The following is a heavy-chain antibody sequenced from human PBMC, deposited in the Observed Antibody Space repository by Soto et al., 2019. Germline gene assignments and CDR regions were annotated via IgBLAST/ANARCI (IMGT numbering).Heavy chain of an antibody. CDR2: MYYSGST. CDR3: ARGYRQSGYSSSWVFDY. CDR1: GGSINSGGYY. V-gene: IGHV4-31*03. J-gene: IGHJ4*02. Sequence: QVQLRESGPGLVKPSQTLSLTCTVSGGSINSGGYYWNWIRQHLGKVLEWIGYMYYSGSTYYNPFLRSRVIISADTSENHFSLKLSSVTAAYTAVYFCARGYRQSGYSSSWVFDYWGQGTLVNVSS. D-gene: IGHD6-13*01.